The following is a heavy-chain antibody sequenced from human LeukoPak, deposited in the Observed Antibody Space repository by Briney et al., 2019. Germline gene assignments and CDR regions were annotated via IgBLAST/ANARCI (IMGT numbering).Heavy chain of an antibody. J-gene: IGHJ4*02. CDR2: INPNSGGT. CDR3: ARVLYYYDSSGYYYDY. Sequence: ASVKVSCKAPGYTFTGYYMHWVRQAPGQGLEWMGWINPNSGGTNYAQKSQGRVTMTRDTSISTAYMELSRLRSDDTAVYYCARVLYYYDSSGYYYDYWGQGTLVTVSS. CDR1: GYTFTGYY. D-gene: IGHD3-22*01. V-gene: IGHV1-2*02.